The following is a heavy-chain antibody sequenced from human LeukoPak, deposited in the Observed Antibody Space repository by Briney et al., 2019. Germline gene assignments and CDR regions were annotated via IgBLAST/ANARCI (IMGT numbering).Heavy chain of an antibody. CDR3: ARGGRNWNDWFDP. CDR2: IYYSGST. CDR1: GGSISSYY. V-gene: IGHV4-59*01. D-gene: IGHD1-1*01. Sequence: PSETLSLTCTVSGGSISSYYWSWIRQPPGKGLEWIGYIYYSGSTNYNPSLKSRVTISVDTSKNQFSLNLNSVTAADTAVYYCARGGRNWNDWFDPWGQGTLVTVSS. J-gene: IGHJ5*02.